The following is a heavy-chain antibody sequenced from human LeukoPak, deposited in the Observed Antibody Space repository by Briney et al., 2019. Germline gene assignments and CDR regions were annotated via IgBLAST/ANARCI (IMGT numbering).Heavy chain of an antibody. CDR1: GFTFSDHH. CDR3: ARGRFNFDY. J-gene: IGHJ4*02. D-gene: IGHD1-14*01. V-gene: IGHV3-72*01. Sequence: GGSLRLSCAASGFTFSDHHMDWVRQAPGKGLEWVGRIGNKVNSYTAEYAASVKGRFTISRDDSKNSLYLQMNSLKTEDTAVYYCARGRFNFDYWGQGTLVTVSS. CDR2: IGNKVNSYTA.